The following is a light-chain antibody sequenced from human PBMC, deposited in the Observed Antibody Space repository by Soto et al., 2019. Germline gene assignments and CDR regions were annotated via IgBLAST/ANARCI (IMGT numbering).Light chain of an antibody. V-gene: IGKV3-11*01. CDR2: DAS. CDR1: QSVSSY. J-gene: IGKJ4*01. CDR3: QQRSNWPPHT. Sequence: EIVLTQSPATLSLSPGERATLSCRASQSVSSYLAWYQQKPGQAPRLLIYDASNRATGIPARFSGSGSGTGFTLTISSLEPEDFAVYYCQQRSNWPPHTFGGGTKVDIK.